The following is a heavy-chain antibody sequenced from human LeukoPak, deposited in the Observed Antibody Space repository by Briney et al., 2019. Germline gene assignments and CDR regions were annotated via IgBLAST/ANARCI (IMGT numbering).Heavy chain of an antibody. CDR2: ISYDGSNK. D-gene: IGHD6-6*01. CDR3: AKVESYSSSTYYMDV. J-gene: IGHJ6*03. V-gene: IGHV3-30*18. Sequence: PGGSLRLSCAASGFTFSSYWMHWVRQAPGKGLDWVAFISYDGSNKYYADSVKGRFTISRDNSKNTLYLQMNSLRVEDTAVYYCAKVESYSSSTYYMDVWGKGTTVTVSS. CDR1: GFTFSSYW.